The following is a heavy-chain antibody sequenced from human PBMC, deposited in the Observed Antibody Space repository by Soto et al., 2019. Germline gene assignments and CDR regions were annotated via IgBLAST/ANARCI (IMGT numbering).Heavy chain of an antibody. CDR2: IFYSGTT. CDR1: GASISSGGYY. J-gene: IGHJ4*02. Sequence: PSETLSLTCTVSGASISSGGYYWSWIRQHPGKGLEWIGYIFYSGTTDYNPSLKSRSTISVDTSKNQFSLKLSSVTAADTAVYYCASGGWLQLQLDYWGQGTLVTVSS. V-gene: IGHV4-31*03. CDR3: ASGGWLQLQLDY. D-gene: IGHD5-12*01.